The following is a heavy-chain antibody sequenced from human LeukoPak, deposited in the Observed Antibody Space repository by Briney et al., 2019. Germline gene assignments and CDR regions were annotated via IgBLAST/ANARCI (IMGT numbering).Heavy chain of an antibody. CDR3: TLIQAQTATIFGAVPHPRGWFDA. Sequence: SGPTLVNPTQTLTLTCTFSGFSLSTSGMRVSWIRHPPGKALEWLARLDWDDDTFYRTSLKTSLTISKDTSKNQVVLTNTNLAPVDTATYYSTLIQAQTATIFGAVPHPRGWFDASGQGTLVTVSS. CDR2: LDWDDDT. CDR1: GFSLSTSGMR. V-gene: IGHV2-70*04. D-gene: IGHD3-3*01. J-gene: IGHJ5*02.